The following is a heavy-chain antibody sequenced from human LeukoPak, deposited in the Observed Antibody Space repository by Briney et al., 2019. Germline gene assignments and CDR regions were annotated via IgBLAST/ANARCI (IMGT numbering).Heavy chain of an antibody. CDR2: NKSKTDGGTT. Sequence: GGSLRLSCAASGFTFNNAWMSWVRQAPGKGLEWVGRNKSKTDGGTTDYAAPVKGRFTISRDDSKNTLYLQMNSLKTEDTAVYYCTTDGYYYDSSGYYPDYWGQGTLVTVSS. J-gene: IGHJ4*02. CDR3: TTDGYYYDSSGYYPDY. CDR1: GFTFNNAW. V-gene: IGHV3-15*01. D-gene: IGHD3-22*01.